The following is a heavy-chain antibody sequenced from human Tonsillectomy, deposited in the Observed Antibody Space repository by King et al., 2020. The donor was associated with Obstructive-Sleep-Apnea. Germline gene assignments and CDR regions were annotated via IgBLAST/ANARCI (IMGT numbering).Heavy chain of an antibody. CDR1: GFTFSSYW. Sequence: EVQLVESGGGLVQPGGSLRLSCAASGFTFSSYWMSWVRQAPGKGLEWVAHIKQDGSEKNSVDSVKGRFTISRDNAKNSLYLQMNGLRADDTAVYYCSSGSLPFFDYWGQGTLVTVSS. CDR3: SSGSLPFFDY. V-gene: IGHV3-7*03. D-gene: IGHD3-10*01. J-gene: IGHJ4*02. CDR2: IKQDGSEK.